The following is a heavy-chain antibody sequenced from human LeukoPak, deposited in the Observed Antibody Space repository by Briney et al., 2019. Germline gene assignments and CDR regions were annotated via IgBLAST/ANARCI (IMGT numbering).Heavy chain of an antibody. CDR3: ARDPGLKDFWSGYPDY. Sequence: VKISCKASGYTFTGYYMHWVRQAPGQGLEWMGWINPNSGGTNYAQKFQGRVTMTRDTSISTAYMELSRLRSDDTAVYYCARDPGLKDFWSGYPDYWGQGTLVTVSS. D-gene: IGHD3-3*01. J-gene: IGHJ4*02. CDR2: INPNSGGT. V-gene: IGHV1-2*02. CDR1: GYTFTGYY.